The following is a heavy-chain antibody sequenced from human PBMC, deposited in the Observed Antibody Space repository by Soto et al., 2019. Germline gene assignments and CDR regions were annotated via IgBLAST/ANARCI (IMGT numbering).Heavy chain of an antibody. CDR3: ARFTGFWSAIDY. CDR2: NHGDGSTT. CDR1: GFTFSSYW. V-gene: IGHV3-74*01. Sequence: GSLRLSCAASGFTFSSYWMHWVRQAPGKGLVWVSHNHGDGSTTSYADSVKGRFTISRDNAKNVLYLQMNSLIAEDTAVYYCARFTGFWSAIDYWGLGTLVTVSS. D-gene: IGHD3-3*01. J-gene: IGHJ4*02.